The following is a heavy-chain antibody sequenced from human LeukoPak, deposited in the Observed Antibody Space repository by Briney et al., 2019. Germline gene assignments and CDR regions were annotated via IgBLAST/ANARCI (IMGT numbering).Heavy chain of an antibody. CDR2: ISGSGGST. CDR3: ARDMYDGGYSSSWSSGFYDY. Sequence: PGGSLRLSCAASGFTFSSYAMSWVRQAPGKGLEWVSAISGSGGSTYYADSVKGRFTISRDNAKNSLYLQMNSLRAEDTAVYYCARDMYDGGYSSSWSSGFYDYWGQGTLVTVSS. V-gene: IGHV3-23*01. CDR1: GFTFSSYA. J-gene: IGHJ4*02. D-gene: IGHD6-13*01.